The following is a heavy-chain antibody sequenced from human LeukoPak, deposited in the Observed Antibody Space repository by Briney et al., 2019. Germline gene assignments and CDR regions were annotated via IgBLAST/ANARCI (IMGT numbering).Heavy chain of an antibody. CDR3: ARHGIAAAGNIDY. Sequence: SETLSLTCTVSGDSISSGEYFWSWIRQPPGKGLEWIGTIYYSGSTYYNPSLKSRVTISVDTSKNQFSLKVSSVTAADTAVYYCARHGIAAAGNIDYWGQGTLVKVSS. J-gene: IGHJ4*02. CDR2: IYYSGST. D-gene: IGHD6-13*01. V-gene: IGHV4-39*01. CDR1: GDSISSGEYF.